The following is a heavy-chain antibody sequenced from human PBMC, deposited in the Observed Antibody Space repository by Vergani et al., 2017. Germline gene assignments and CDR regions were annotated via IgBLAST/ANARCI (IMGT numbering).Heavy chain of an antibody. Sequence: EVQLLESGGDLVQPGGSLRLSCAASGFTFNHYAMNWVRQAPGKGLEWVSGISGSGGSTYYAGSVKGRFTISRDSSKNTLYLQMNSLSAGDTAVYYCAKDMIVDDRYFQHWGQGTLVTVSS. CDR1: GFTFNHYA. CDR2: ISGSGGST. D-gene: IGHD3-22*01. J-gene: IGHJ1*01. CDR3: AKDMIVDDRYFQH. V-gene: IGHV3-23*01.